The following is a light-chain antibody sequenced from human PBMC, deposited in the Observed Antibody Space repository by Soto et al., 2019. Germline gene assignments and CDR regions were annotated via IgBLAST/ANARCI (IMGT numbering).Light chain of an antibody. J-gene: IGKJ1*01. Sequence: DIQMTQSPSTLSASVGDRVTITCRASPSISSWLAWYQQKPGKAPKLLIYKASSLESGVPSRFRGSGSGTEFTLTISSLQPDDFATYYCQQYNSYWTFGQGTKVEIK. CDR3: QQYNSYWT. CDR2: KAS. CDR1: PSISSW. V-gene: IGKV1-5*03.